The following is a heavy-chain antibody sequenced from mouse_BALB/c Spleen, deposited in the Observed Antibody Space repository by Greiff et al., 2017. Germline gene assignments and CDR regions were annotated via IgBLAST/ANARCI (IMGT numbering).Heavy chain of an antibody. V-gene: IGHV2-2*02. D-gene: IGHD1-3*01. CDR3: ARRDNLYAMDY. CDR1: GFSLTSYG. CDR2: IWSGGST. Sequence: QVQLQQSGPGLVQPSQSLSITCTVSGFSLTSYGVHWVRQSPGKGLEWLGVIWSGGSTDYNAAFISRLSISKDNSKSQVFFKMYSLQANDTAIYYCARRDNLYAMDYWGQGTSVTVSS. J-gene: IGHJ4*01.